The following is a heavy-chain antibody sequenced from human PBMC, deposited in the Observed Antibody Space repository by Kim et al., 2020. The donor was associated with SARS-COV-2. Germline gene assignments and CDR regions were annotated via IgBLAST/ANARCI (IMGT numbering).Heavy chain of an antibody. V-gene: IGHV3-74*01. D-gene: IGHD3-10*01. Sequence: GGSLRLSCAASGFTFSDYWMHWVRHVPGKGLVWVSRTNNDGRDINYADSVKGRFTISRDNTKNILYLQMNSLRVEDTGVYHCARDEGRLTMIRGFDSWGRGTLVTVSS. CDR3: ARDEGRLTMIRGFDS. CDR2: TNNDGRDI. J-gene: IGHJ5*01. CDR1: GFTFSDYW.